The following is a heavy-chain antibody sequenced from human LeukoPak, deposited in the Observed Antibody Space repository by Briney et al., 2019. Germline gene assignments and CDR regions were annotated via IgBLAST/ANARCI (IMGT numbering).Heavy chain of an antibody. CDR1: GFTFSSYG. J-gene: IGHJ4*02. CDR3: AKDSGSSGWWGEAIDY. CDR2: IRYDGSNK. Sequence: GGSLRLSCAASGFTFSSYGMHWVRQAPGKGLEWVAFIRYDGSNKYYADSVKGRFTISRDNSKNTLYLQMNSLRAEDTAVYYCAKDSGSSGWWGEAIDYWGQGTLVTVSS. D-gene: IGHD6-19*01. V-gene: IGHV3-30*02.